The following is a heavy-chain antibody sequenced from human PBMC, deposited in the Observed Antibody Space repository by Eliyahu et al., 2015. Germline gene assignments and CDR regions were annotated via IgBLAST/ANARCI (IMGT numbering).Heavy chain of an antibody. CDR3: ARGYSGSYRLDF. J-gene: IGHJ4*02. CDR1: GFXFGAYW. CDR2: LNSDGSST. V-gene: IGHV3-74*01. Sequence: EVQLVESGGGLVQPGGSLRLSCAASGFXFGAYWMHWVRQAPGKGLVWVSRLNSDGSSTTYADSVKGRFTISRDNAKNTLYLQLNSLRVEDTAVYYCARGYSGSYRLDFWGQGTLVTVSS. D-gene: IGHD1-26*01.